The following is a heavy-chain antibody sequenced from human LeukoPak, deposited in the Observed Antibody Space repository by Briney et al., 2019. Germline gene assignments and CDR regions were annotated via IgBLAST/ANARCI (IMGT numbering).Heavy chain of an antibody. CDR1: GFTFDDYA. CDR2: ISWNSGNL. Sequence: PGRSLRLSCAASGFTFDDYAMHWVRQAPGKGLEWVSGISWNSGNLGYADSVKGRFTISRDNAKNSLYLQMNSLRAEDTALYYCAKDMGDGYNSPFDYWGQGTLVTVSS. J-gene: IGHJ4*02. D-gene: IGHD5-24*01. V-gene: IGHV3-9*01. CDR3: AKDMGDGYNSPFDY.